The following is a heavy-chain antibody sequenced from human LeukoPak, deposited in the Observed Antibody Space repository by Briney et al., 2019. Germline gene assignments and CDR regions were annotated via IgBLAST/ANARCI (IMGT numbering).Heavy chain of an antibody. CDR3: ARRYYYNLGSFPFDF. CDR1: GGSMTNNTFY. J-gene: IGHJ4*02. D-gene: IGHD3-10*01. Sequence: SETLSLTCTVSGGSMTNNTFYWGWIRQPPGKGLEWIGEIHNSGTTNYNPSLNSRVTISEDTSKNQFYLNLSSVTAADTAVYYCARRYYYNLGSFPFDFWGQGTLVTVSS. CDR2: IHNSGTT. V-gene: IGHV4-39*07.